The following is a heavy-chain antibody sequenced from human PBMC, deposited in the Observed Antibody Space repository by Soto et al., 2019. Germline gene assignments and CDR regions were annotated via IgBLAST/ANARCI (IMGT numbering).Heavy chain of an antibody. CDR1: GYSFSNYW. Sequence: GESLKISCKGSGYSFSNYWIGWVRQMPGKGLEWMGIIYPGDSDARYSPSFQGQVTISADKSINTAYLQWSSLKASDTAMYYCGRHPYGDYDIMDVWGQGXTVTVSS. CDR3: GRHPYGDYDIMDV. V-gene: IGHV5-51*01. CDR2: IYPGDSDA. D-gene: IGHD4-17*01. J-gene: IGHJ6*02.